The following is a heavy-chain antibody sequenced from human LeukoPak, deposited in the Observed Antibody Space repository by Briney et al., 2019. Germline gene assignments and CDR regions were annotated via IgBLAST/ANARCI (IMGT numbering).Heavy chain of an antibody. CDR2: INPSGGST. D-gene: IGHD3-9*01. CDR1: GYTFTSYY. J-gene: IGHJ4*02. CDR3: ARGGVRYFGWTLGYGCD. V-gene: IGHV1-46*01. Sequence: ASVKVSCKASGYTFTSYYMHWVRQAPGQGLEWMGIINPSGGSTSYAQKFQGRVTMTRDTSTSTVYMELSSLRSEDTAVYYCARGGVRYFGWTLGYGCDWGQGTLVTVSS.